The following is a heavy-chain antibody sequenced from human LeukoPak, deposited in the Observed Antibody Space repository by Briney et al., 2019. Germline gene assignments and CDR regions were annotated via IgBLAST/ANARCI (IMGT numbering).Heavy chain of an antibody. CDR1: GFTFSSYA. Sequence: GGSLRLSCAASGFTFSSYAMSWVRQPPGEGLEWVSAISGSGGSTYYADSVKGRFTISRDNSKNTLFLQMDSLRAEDTAVYYCAKWSGDGYEYYYYYGMDVWGQGTTVTVSS. CDR3: AKWSGDGYEYYYYYGMDV. V-gene: IGHV3-23*01. D-gene: IGHD5-24*01. CDR2: ISGSGGST. J-gene: IGHJ6*02.